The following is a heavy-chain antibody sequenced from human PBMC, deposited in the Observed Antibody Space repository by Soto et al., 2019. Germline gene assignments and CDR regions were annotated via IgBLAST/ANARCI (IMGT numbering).Heavy chain of an antibody. V-gene: IGHV4-59*01. Sequence: SETMCLRTTVAEGSISGFGGSWIRQPPGKGLEWIGYIYYSGSTNYNPSLKSRVTISVDTSKNQFSLKLSSVTAADTAVYYCARTLYSYGPRFDYWGQGTQVTVSS. CDR3: ARTLYSYGPRFDY. CDR1: EGSISGFG. J-gene: IGHJ4*02. CDR2: IYYSGST. D-gene: IGHD5-18*01.